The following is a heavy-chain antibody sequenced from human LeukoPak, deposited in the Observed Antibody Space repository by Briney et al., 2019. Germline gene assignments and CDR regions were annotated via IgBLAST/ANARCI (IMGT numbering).Heavy chain of an antibody. Sequence: SETLSLTCTVSGGSISSYYWSWIRQPPGKGLEWIGYIYYSGSTNYNPSLKSRVTISVDTSKNQFSLKLSSVTAADTAVYYCARDFPDPVPGVDHLRNWFAPWGQGTLVTVSS. CDR1: GGSISSYY. D-gene: IGHD3-10*02. CDR3: ARDFPDPVPGVDHLRNWFAP. CDR2: IYYSGST. V-gene: IGHV4-59*01. J-gene: IGHJ5*02.